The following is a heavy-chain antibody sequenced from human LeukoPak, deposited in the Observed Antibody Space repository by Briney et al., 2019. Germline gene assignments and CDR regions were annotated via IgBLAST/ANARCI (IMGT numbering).Heavy chain of an antibody. CDR2: INPNSGGT. V-gene: IGHV1-2*02. CDR3: ASDPEDYCSGGSCYGVY. CDR1: GYTFTGYY. Sequence: GASVKVSCKASGYTFTGYYMHWVRQAPGQGLEWMGWINPNSGGTNYAQKFQGRVTMTRDTSISTAYMELSSLRSEDTAVYYCASDPEDYCSGGSCYGVYWGQGTLVTVSS. J-gene: IGHJ4*02. D-gene: IGHD2-15*01.